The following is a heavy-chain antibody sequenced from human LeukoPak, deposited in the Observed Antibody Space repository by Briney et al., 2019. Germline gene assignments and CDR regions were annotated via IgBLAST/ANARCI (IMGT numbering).Heavy chain of an antibody. CDR3: ARVNCSGGSCYPELDY. Sequence: ASVKVSCKASGYTFTSYYMRWVRQAPGQGLEWMGIINPSGGSTSYAQKFQGRVTMTRDTSTSTVYMELSSLRSEDTAVYYCARVNCSGGSCYPELDYWGQGTLVTVSS. V-gene: IGHV1-46*01. J-gene: IGHJ4*02. CDR2: INPSGGST. CDR1: GYTFTSYY. D-gene: IGHD2-15*01.